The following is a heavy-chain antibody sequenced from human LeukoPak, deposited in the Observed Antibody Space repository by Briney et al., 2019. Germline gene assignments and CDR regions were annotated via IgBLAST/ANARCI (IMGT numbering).Heavy chain of an antibody. D-gene: IGHD6-6*01. V-gene: IGHV4-39*02. CDR1: GDSISSSSYY. CDR3: AREIIAGRRGNWFDP. J-gene: IGHJ5*02. CDR2: IYYGGNT. Sequence: SETLSLTCTVSGDSISSSSYYWAWIRQPPGKGLEWIGSIYYGGNTFHNPSLKSRVTMSVDTSKNQFSLKLTSVTAADTAVFYCAREIIAGRRGNWFDPWGQGTLVTVSS.